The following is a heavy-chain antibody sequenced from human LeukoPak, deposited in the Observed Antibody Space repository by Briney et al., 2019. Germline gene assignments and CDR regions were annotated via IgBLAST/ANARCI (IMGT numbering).Heavy chain of an antibody. Sequence: SETLFLTCTVSGGSISSYYWSWIRQPPGKGLEWIGYIYYSGSTNYNPSLKSRVTISVDTSKNQFSLKLSSVTAADTAVYYCARLSHTWAFDPWGQGTLVTVSS. V-gene: IGHV4-59*08. J-gene: IGHJ5*02. CDR1: GGSISSYY. CDR2: IYYSGST. CDR3: ARLSHTWAFDP. D-gene: IGHD3-3*02.